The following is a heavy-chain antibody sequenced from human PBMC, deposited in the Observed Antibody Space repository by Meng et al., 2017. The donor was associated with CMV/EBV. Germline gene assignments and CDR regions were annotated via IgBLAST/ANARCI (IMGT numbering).Heavy chain of an antibody. CDR3: ARGLYSSSGYGGYQFEDLGAAWDY. CDR1: GGSISSYY. V-gene: IGHV4-59*01. D-gene: IGHD6-13*01. J-gene: IGHJ4*02. CDR2: IYYSGST. Sequence: SETLSLTCTVSGGSISSYYWSWIRQPPGKGLEWIGYIYYSGSTNYNPSPKSRVTISVDTSKNQFSLKLSSVTAADTAVYYCARGLYSSSGYGGYQFEDLGAAWDYWGQGTLVTVSS.